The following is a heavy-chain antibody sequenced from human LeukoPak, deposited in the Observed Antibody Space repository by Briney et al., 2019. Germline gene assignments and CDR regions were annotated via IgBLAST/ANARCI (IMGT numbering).Heavy chain of an antibody. CDR3: AKRDSAGLHYFDY. Sequence: GGSLRLSCAASGFTFNYYAMSWVRQAPGKGLEWVSTLGKSGSTYYADSVKGRFTISRDNSKSTLYLQMNSLRAEDTAVYYCAKRDSAGLHYFDYWGQGNLVTVSS. V-gene: IGHV3-23*01. CDR2: LGKSGST. CDR1: GFTFNYYA. J-gene: IGHJ4*02. D-gene: IGHD5-18*01.